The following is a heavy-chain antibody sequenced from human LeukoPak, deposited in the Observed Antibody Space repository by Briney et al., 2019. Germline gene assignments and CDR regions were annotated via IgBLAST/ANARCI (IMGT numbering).Heavy chain of an antibody. CDR2: NRSKAYGGTT. J-gene: IGHJ4*02. Sequence: GGSLRLSCTASGFTFDDYAMSWVRQAPGKGLEWVGFNRSKAYGGTTEYAASVKGSFTISRDDSKSIAYLQMNSLKTEDTAVYYCTRDREDYVILTYRYYFDYWGQGTLVTVSS. CDR3: TRDREDYVILTYRYYFDY. CDR1: GFTFDDYA. D-gene: IGHD3-9*01. V-gene: IGHV3-49*04.